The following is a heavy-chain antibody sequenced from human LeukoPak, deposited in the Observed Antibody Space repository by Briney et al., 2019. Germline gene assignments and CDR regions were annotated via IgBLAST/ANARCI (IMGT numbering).Heavy chain of an antibody. Sequence: GGALRLSCAASGVTFSSYRMNGVRQAPGKGREGGSYISSSSSTIYYADSVKGRFTISRDHAKNSLYLQMNSLRAEDTAVYYCARKKKTPGGALNFWSGPFTSSPDAFDIWGRGSMVTVSS. V-gene: IGHV3-48*01. CDR2: ISSSSSTI. D-gene: IGHD3-3*01. J-gene: IGHJ3*02. CDR3: ARKKKTPGGALNFWSGPFTSSPDAFDI. CDR1: GVTFSSYR.